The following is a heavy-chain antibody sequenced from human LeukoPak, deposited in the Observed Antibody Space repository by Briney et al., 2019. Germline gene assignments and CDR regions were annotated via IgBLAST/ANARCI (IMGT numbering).Heavy chain of an antibody. D-gene: IGHD3-22*01. CDR1: RRIFNIYA. Sequence: SVKVSCKDSRRIFNIYANSWARQDPEQGLACMAGIIPLLGTANYAQKFQGRVTITADESTSTAYMELSTLRSEDTAVYYCARYAVSSGYYYVEGYFDYWGQGTLVTVSS. J-gene: IGHJ4*02. CDR3: ARYAVSSGYYYVEGYFDY. V-gene: IGHV1-69*01. CDR2: IIPLLGTA.